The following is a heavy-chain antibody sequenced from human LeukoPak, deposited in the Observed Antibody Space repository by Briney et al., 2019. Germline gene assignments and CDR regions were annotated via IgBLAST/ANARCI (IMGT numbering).Heavy chain of an antibody. CDR2: IYYSGST. J-gene: IGHJ4*02. CDR3: TRELAGTTVED. CDR1: GGSLSSYY. D-gene: IGHD1-1*01. V-gene: IGHV4-59*12. Sequence: PSETLSLTCTVSGGSLSSYYWSWIRQPPGEGLEWIGYIYYSGSTNYNPSLKSRVTMSVDTSKNQFSLTLTSVTAADTALYYCTRELAGTTVEDWGQGTLVTVSS.